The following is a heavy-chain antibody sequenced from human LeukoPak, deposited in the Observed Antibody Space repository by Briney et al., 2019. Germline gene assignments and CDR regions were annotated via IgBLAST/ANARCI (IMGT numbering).Heavy chain of an antibody. CDR2: MNPNSGNT. D-gene: IGHD4-17*01. J-gene: IGHJ6*04. V-gene: IGHV1-8*01. CDR3: ARSSTTDGDFVLDV. Sequence: ASVKVSCKASGYTFTSHDINWVRQATGQGLEWMGWMNPNSGNTGYAQKFQDRVTMTRNTSISTAYMELSSLRSEDTAVYYCARSSTTDGDFVLDVWGMGTTVTVSS. CDR1: GYTFTSHD.